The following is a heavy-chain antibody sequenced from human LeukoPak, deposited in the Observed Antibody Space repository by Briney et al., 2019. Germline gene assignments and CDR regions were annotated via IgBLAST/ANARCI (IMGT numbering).Heavy chain of an antibody. CDR2: TYYRSKWYY. CDR1: GDSVSINSAA. D-gene: IGHD6-13*01. Sequence: SQTLSLTFAISGDSVSINSAAWSWLRQSPSRGLEWLGRTYYRSKWYYDYATSVKGRITITPDTSKNQFSLQLSSVTAADTAVYYCASRVKPRYSSSLTAWGQGTLVTVSS. V-gene: IGHV6-1*01. CDR3: ASRVKPRYSSSLTA. J-gene: IGHJ5*02.